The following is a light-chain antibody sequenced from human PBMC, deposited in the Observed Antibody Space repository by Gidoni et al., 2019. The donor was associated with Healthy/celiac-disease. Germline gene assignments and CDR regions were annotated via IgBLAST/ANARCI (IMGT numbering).Light chain of an antibody. Sequence: DIVMTQSPDSLAVSLGERVTIHCKSSQSVVYSSNNKNYLAWYQQKPGQAPKLLIYWASTREAGVPDRFSGSGSGTDFTLTISSLQAEDVAVYYCQQYYSTPWTFGQGTKVEIK. V-gene: IGKV4-1*01. CDR1: QSVVYSSNNKNY. CDR3: QQYYSTPWT. J-gene: IGKJ1*01. CDR2: WAS.